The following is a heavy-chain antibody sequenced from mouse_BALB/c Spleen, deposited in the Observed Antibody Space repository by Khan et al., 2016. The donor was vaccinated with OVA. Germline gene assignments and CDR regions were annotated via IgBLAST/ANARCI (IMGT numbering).Heavy chain of an antibody. CDR2: ISSSGST. CDR3: ARSLRYGYGDGFDC. D-gene: IGHD2-2*01. J-gene: IGHJ3*01. CDR1: GYSITSDYA. V-gene: IGHV3-2*02. Sequence: EVQLVESGPGLVKPSQSLSLTCTVTGYSITSDYAWNWIRQFPGNKLEWRGYISSSGSTSYNPSLKSRISITRDTSKNQFFLQFNSVTTEDTATSYCARSLRYGYGDGFDCWGRGTSVTVSA.